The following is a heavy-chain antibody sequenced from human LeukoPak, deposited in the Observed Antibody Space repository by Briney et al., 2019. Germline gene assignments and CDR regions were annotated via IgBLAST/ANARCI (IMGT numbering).Heavy chain of an antibody. Sequence: GGSLRLSCAASAFTFSSYEMNWVRQAPGKGLEWVPAISGSGGSTYYADTVKGRFTISRDNSKNTLYLQMNSLRAEDTAVYYCAKDRVLWFGESPFDYWGQGTLVTVSS. CDR2: ISGSGGST. CDR3: AKDRVLWFGESPFDY. V-gene: IGHV3-23*01. CDR1: AFTFSSYE. J-gene: IGHJ4*02. D-gene: IGHD3-10*01.